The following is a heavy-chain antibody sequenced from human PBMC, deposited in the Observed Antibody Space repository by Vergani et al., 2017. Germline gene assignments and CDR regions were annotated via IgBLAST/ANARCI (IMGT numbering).Heavy chain of an antibody. CDR3: AKDSSRLRPHYYYYYGMDV. CDR1: GFSLSTSGVG. V-gene: IGHV2-5*02. CDR2: IYWDDDK. J-gene: IGHJ6*02. D-gene: IGHD6-6*01. Sequence: QITLKESGPTLVKPTQTLTLTCTFSGFSLSTSGVGVGWIRQPPGKALEWLALIYWDDDKRYSPSLKSRLTITKDPSKNQVVLTMTNMDPVDTAVYYCAKDSSRLRPHYYYYYGMDVWGQGTTVTVSS.